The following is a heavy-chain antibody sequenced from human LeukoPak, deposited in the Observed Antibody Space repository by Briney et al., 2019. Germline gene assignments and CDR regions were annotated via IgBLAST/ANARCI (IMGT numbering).Heavy chain of an antibody. V-gene: IGHV3-23*01. CDR1: GFTFGSYA. CDR2: ISGSGCST. Sequence: PGGSLRLSCAASGFTFGSYAMSRVRQAPGKALEGVSAISGSGCSTFYADCVKGRFTISREKSNNTPYLQLHTLRAGASAVLQCAIRSMVRGVSACDPWGQGTLVTVSS. J-gene: IGHJ5*02. CDR3: AIRSMVRGVSACDP. D-gene: IGHD3-10*01.